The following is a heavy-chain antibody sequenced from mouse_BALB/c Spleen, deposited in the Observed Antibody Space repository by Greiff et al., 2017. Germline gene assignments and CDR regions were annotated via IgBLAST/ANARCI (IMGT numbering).Heavy chain of an antibody. D-gene: IGHD1-1*01. CDR3: ARDYYGSSYGFAY. CDR1: GYSFTGYF. V-gene: IGHV1-20*02. J-gene: IGHJ3*01. Sequence: EVKLQESGPELVKPGASVKISCKASGYSFTGYFMNWVMQSHGKSLEWIGRINPYNGDTFYNQKFKGKATLTVDKSSSTAHMELLSLASEDSAVYYCARDYYGSSYGFAYWGQGTLVTVSA. CDR2: INPYNGDT.